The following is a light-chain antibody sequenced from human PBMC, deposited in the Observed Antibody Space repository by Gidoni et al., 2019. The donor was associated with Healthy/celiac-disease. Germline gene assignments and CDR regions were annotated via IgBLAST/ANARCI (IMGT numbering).Light chain of an antibody. CDR2: WAS. J-gene: IGKJ1*01. CDR1: QSVLYSSNNKNY. Sequence: DIVMTQSPDSLPVSLGERATINCKSSQSVLYSSNNKNYLAWYQQKPGQPPKLLIYWASTRESGVPDRFSGSGSGTDFTLTISSLQAEDVAVYYCQQYYSTLPTFGQGTKVEIK. CDR3: QQYYSTLPT. V-gene: IGKV4-1*01.